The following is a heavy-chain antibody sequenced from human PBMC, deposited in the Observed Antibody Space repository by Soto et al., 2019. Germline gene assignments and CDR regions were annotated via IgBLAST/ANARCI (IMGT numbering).Heavy chain of an antibody. CDR1: GYTFTSYA. V-gene: IGHV1-3*01. J-gene: IGHJ4*02. D-gene: IGHD2-15*01. CDR3: ARGALYCSGGSCYSGYFDY. CDR2: INAGNGNT. Sequence: ASVKVSCTASGYTFTSYAMHWVRQAPGQRLEWMGWINAGNGNTKYSQKFQGRVTITRDTSASTAYMELSSLRSEDTAVYYCARGALYCSGGSCYSGYFDYWGQGTLVTVSS.